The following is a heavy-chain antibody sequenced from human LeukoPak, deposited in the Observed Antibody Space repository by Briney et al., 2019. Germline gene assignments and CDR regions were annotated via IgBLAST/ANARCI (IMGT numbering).Heavy chain of an antibody. CDR3: ARDYYDSSGYYCP. D-gene: IGHD3-22*01. CDR2: ISSSSSYI. V-gene: IGHV3-21*01. Sequence: GGSLRLSCAASGFTFNSYSMNWVRQAPGKGLEWVSSISSSSSYIYYADSVKGRFTISRDNAKNSLYLQMNSLKAEDTAVYYCARDYYDSSGYYCPWGQGTLVTVSS. CDR1: GFTFNSYS. J-gene: IGHJ5*02.